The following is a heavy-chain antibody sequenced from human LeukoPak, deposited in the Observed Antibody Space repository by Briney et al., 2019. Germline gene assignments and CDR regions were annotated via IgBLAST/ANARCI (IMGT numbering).Heavy chain of an antibody. CDR1: GASISSYY. CDR3: AAHTAGRGSGY. Sequence: SETLSLTCSVSGASISSYYWSWIRQPPGKGLEWIGRIYDSGSTKYNPSLKSRVTISVDTSKNQFSLTLSSVTAADTAVYYCAAHTAGRGSGYWGQGILVAVSS. J-gene: IGHJ4*02. CDR2: IYDSGST. D-gene: IGHD5-12*01. V-gene: IGHV4-59*08.